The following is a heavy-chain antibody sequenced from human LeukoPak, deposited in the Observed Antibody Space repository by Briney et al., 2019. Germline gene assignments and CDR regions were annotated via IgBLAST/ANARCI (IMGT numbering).Heavy chain of an antibody. CDR1: GYIFTDYF. J-gene: IGHJ4*02. CDR3: SRDLSSTAYWELDY. CDR2: VNPKNGDT. Sequence: ASVKVSCKASGYIFTDYFIHWVRQAPGQGPEWMGLVNPKNGDTYYAQTFQGRVTVTGATSISTAYMDLTTLRSDDTAIYYCSRDLSSTAYWELDYWGQGTLVTVSS. V-gene: IGHV1-2*06. D-gene: IGHD3-10*01.